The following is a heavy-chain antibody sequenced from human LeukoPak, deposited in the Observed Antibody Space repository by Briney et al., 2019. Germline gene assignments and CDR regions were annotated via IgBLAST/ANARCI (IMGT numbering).Heavy chain of an antibody. CDR2: ISGSGGRT. Sequence: GGSLRLSCAASGFTFSNYAMNWVRQAPGKGLEWVSAISGSGGRTYYADSVKGRFTISRVNSRNTLYLQMNSLRTEDTAVYYCAKDHDYDSSGPYWGQGTLVTVSS. D-gene: IGHD3-22*01. V-gene: IGHV3-23*01. CDR3: AKDHDYDSSGPY. CDR1: GFTFSNYA. J-gene: IGHJ4*02.